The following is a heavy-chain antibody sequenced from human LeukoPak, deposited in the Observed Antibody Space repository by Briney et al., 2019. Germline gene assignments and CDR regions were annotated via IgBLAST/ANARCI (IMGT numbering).Heavy chain of an antibody. J-gene: IGHJ4*02. CDR2: IYYCGST. CDR3: ARESDCSGVSCYFDY. V-gene: IGHV4-59*01. Sequence: SETLSHTCNVSGGSLSSYFWRWIRPPAGKGLEWIGYIYYCGSTYYTPSLKSRVTISVDTSKNQFSLKLSSVTAADTAVYYCARESDCSGVSCYFDYWGQGTLVTVSS. D-gene: IGHD2-15*01. CDR1: GGSLSSYF.